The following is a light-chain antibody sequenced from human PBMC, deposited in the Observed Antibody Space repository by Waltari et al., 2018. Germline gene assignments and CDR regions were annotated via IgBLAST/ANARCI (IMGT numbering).Light chain of an antibody. CDR2: DAS. J-gene: IGKJ4*01. CDR1: QSVDTY. CDR3: HQRSNWPLT. V-gene: IGKV3-11*01. Sequence: SLSPGERATLSCRASQSVDTYLAWYQHKPGQVPRLLIYDASNRATGIPARFSGSGSGADFTLIISSLEPEDFAVYYCHQRSNWPLTFGGGTKVEIK.